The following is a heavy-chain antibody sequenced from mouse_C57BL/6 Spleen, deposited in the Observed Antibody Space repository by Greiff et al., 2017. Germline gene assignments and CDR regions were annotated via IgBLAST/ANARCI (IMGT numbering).Heavy chain of an antibody. V-gene: IGHV3-6*01. D-gene: IGHD1-1*01. J-gene: IGHJ1*03. Sequence: DVQLQESGPGLVKPSQSLSLTCSVTGYSITSGYYWNWIRQFPGNKLEWMGYISYDGSNNYNPSLKNRISITRDTSKNQFFLKLNSVTTEDTATYYCAREVLRYWYFDVWGTGTTVTVSS. CDR2: ISYDGSN. CDR3: AREVLRYWYFDV. CDR1: GYSITSGYY.